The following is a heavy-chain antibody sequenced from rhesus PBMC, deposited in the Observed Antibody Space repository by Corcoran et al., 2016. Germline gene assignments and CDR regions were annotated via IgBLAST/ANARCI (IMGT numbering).Heavy chain of an antibody. CDR1: GFPFSSYE. V-gene: IGHV3-100*02. CDR2: IIESGCTI. Sequence: DVQLVESGGGLVKPGGSLRLSCVASGFPFSSYEMHWVRQAPGKGLEWVSVIIESGCTIYYPDSVKGRFTISRDNAKNSLCLQMNSLRAEDTAVYYCTRNYYDSGYYTGGYFDYWGQGVLVTVSS. CDR3: TRNYYDSGYYTGGYFDY. J-gene: IGHJ4*01. D-gene: IGHD3-28*01.